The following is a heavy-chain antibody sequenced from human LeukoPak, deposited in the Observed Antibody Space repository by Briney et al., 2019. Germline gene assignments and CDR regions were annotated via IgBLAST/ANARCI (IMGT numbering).Heavy chain of an antibody. J-gene: IGHJ4*02. Sequence: PSETLSLTCTVSGGSISSYYWSWIRQPPGKGLEWIGYIYYSGSTNYNPSLKSRVTISVDTSKNQFSLKLSSVTAADTAVYYCARSVRLGVSFDYWGQGTLVTVSS. V-gene: IGHV4-59*08. CDR2: IYYSGST. CDR3: ARSVRLGVSFDY. D-gene: IGHD3-16*01. CDR1: GGSISSYY.